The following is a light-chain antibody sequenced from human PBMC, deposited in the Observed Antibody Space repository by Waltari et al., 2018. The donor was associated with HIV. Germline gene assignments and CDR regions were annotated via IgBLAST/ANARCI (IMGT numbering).Light chain of an antibody. V-gene: IGLV1-44*01. Sequence: ELTQPPSASGTPGQRVTISCSGSSSNIGSNPVHWYQQLPGTAPKPLIYSNNQRPSGVPDRFSASKSGTSASLAISGLQSEDEADYYCAAWDDSLNGVVFGGGTKLTVL. CDR1: SSNIGSNP. CDR3: AAWDDSLNGVV. J-gene: IGLJ2*01. CDR2: SNN.